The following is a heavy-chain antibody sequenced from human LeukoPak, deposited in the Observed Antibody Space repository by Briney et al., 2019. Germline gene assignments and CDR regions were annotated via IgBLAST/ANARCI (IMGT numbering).Heavy chain of an antibody. CDR3: ARGLQGGQLWLRATIEEPHVVNAFDI. Sequence: GGSLRLSCAASGFTLSSYDMHWVRQATGKGLEWVSAIGTAGDTYYPGSVKGRFTISRENAKNSLYLQMNSLRAGDTAVYYCARGLQGGQLWLRATIEEPHVVNAFDIWGQGTMVTVSS. V-gene: IGHV3-13*01. CDR2: IGTAGDT. J-gene: IGHJ3*02. CDR1: GFTLSSYD. D-gene: IGHD5-18*01.